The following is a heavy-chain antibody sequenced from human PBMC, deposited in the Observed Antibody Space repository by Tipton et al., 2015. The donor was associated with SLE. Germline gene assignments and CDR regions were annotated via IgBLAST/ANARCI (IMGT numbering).Heavy chain of an antibody. CDR3: ARQQLGRGMDV. J-gene: IGHJ6*02. CDR1: GFTFSDYY. Sequence: SLRLSCAASGFTFSDYYMSWIRQAPGKGLEWVSHISTSSNYANYADSVKGRFTISRDNAKNSLYLQMNSLRAEDTAVYYCARQQLGRGMDVWGQGTTVTVSS. V-gene: IGHV3-11*06. CDR2: ISTSSNYA. D-gene: IGHD6-6*01.